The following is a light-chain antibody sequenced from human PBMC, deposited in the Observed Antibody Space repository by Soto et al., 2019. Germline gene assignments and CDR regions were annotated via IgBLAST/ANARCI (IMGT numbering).Light chain of an antibody. V-gene: IGLV2-8*01. CDR1: SSDVGGYNY. CDR2: EVS. Sequence: QSALTQPPSASGFPGQSVTLSCTGTSSDVGGYNYVSWYQQHPGKAPKVMIFEVSKRPSGVPDRFSGSKSGNAASLTVSGLQAVDEADYYCSSYAGSNGVVFGGGTQLTVL. J-gene: IGLJ2*01. CDR3: SSYAGSNGVV.